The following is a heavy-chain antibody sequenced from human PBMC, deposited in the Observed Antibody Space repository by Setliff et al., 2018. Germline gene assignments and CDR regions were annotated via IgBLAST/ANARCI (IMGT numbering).Heavy chain of an antibody. J-gene: IGHJ4*02. D-gene: IGHD3-22*01. CDR3: ARAYYDSSGYYPLVY. CDR1: GFSLSTSGVG. V-gene: IGHV2-26*01. CDR2: IFSNDEK. Sequence: SGSYAGEPTQTLTLTCTFSGFSLSTSGVGVSWIRQPPGKALEWLAHIFSNDEKSYSTSLKSRLTISKDTSKSQVVLTMTNMDPVDTATYYCARAYYDSSGYYPLVYWGQGTLVTVSS.